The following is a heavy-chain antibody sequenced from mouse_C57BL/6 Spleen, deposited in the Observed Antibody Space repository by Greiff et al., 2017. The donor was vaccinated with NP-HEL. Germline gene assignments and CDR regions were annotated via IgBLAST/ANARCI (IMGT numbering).Heavy chain of an antibody. J-gene: IGHJ2*01. CDR1: GFTFSDYG. D-gene: IGHD1-1*01. V-gene: IGHV5-17*01. CDR2: ISSGSSTI. CDR3: ARGSYSRGFFDY. Sequence: EVQLVESGGGLVKPGGSLKLSCAASGFTFSDYGMHWVRQAPEKGLEWVAYISSGSSTIYYADTVKGRFTISRDNAKNTLFLQMTSLRSEDTAMYYCARGSYSRGFFDYWGQGTTLTVSS.